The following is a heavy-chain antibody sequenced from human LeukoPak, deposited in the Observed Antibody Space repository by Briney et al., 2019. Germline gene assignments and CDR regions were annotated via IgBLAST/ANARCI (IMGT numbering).Heavy chain of an antibody. J-gene: IGHJ6*03. CDR2: IIPILGIA. CDR3: ARAHKSYYYYMDV. CDR1: GGTFSSYA. V-gene: IGHV1-69*04. Sequence: GASVKVSCKASGGTFSSYAISWVRQAPGQGLEWMGRIIPILGIANYAQKFQGRVTITADESTSTAYMELSSLRSEDTAVYYCARAHKSYYYYMDVWGKGTTVTVSS.